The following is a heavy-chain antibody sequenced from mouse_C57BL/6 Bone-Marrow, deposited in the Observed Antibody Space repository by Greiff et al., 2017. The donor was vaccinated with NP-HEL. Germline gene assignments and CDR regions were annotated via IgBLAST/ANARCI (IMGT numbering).Heavy chain of an antibody. V-gene: IGHV3-1*01. CDR3: ARARGNYPYYYAMDY. J-gene: IGHJ4*01. Sequence: EVKVVESGPGMVKPSQSLSLTCTVTGYSITSGYDWHWIRHFPGNKLEWMGYISYSGSTNYNPSLKSRISITHDTSKNHFFLKLNSVTTEDTATYYCARARGNYPYYYAMDYWGQGTSVTVSS. CDR1: GYSITSGYD. D-gene: IGHD2-1*01. CDR2: ISYSGST.